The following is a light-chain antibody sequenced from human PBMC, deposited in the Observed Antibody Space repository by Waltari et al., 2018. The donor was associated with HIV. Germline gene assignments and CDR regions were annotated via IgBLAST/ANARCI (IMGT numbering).Light chain of an antibody. V-gene: IGKV3-15*01. CDR2: GAS. CDR3: QQYNKWPLT. Sequence: EVVMTQSPATLYVSPGERATLSCRASQSVSTILAWYQQKPCQAPRLLIYGASTRATGIPARFSGSGSGTEFTLTISSLQSEDFADYHCQQYNKWPLTFGGGTKVEIK. J-gene: IGKJ4*01. CDR1: QSVSTI.